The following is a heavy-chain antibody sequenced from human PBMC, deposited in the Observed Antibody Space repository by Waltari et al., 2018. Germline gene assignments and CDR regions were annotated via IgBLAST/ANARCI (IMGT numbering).Heavy chain of an antibody. V-gene: IGHV1-8*02. CDR2: MNPNRGNT. D-gene: IGHD6-6*01. CDR3: ARFWRRGYSSSSGRSAFDI. J-gene: IGHJ3*02. CDR1: GYTFTSYD. Sequence: QVQLVQSGAEVKKPGASVKVSCKASGYTFTSYDINWVRQATGQGLEWMGWMNPNRGNTGYAQKFQGRVTMTRNTSISTAYMELSSLRSEDTAVYYCARFWRRGYSSSSGRSAFDIWGQGTMVTVSS.